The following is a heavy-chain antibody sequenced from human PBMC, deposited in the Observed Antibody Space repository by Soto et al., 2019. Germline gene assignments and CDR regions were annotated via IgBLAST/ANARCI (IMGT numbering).Heavy chain of an antibody. J-gene: IGHJ4*02. CDR3: ARGVDYFDY. V-gene: IGHV3-33*01. CDR1: GFTFNRYG. CDR2: KWYDGSSE. Sequence: QVQLVEPGGAVVQPGSSRRLSCAASGFTFNRYGMHWVRQAPGKGLEWLAVKWYDGSSEYYEDSVKGRFTISRDNSKNTLFLQMNSLRAEDTAVYYCARGVDYFDYWGQGTLVTVSS.